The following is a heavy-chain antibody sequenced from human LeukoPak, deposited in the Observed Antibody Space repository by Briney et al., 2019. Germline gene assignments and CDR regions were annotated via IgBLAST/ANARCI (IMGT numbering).Heavy chain of an antibody. V-gene: IGHV3-30*04. D-gene: IGHD6-19*01. CDR1: GFSFTNSA. CDR2: ISYDGSNK. J-gene: IGHJ4*02. CDR3: ARDWTAVAEYFFDY. Sequence: PGRSLRLSCAASGFSFTNSAMHWVRQAPGKGLEWVAVISYDGSNKHYAESVKGRFTISRDNSTNTLYLQMNSLRAEDTAVYFCARDWTAVAEYFFDYWGQGTLVTVSS.